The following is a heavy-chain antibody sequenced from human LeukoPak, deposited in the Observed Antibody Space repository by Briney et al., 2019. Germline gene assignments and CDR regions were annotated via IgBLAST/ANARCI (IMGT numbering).Heavy chain of an antibody. CDR3: ARGRWYLDN. CDR2: IKEDGSEK. J-gene: IGHJ4*02. Sequence: GGSLRLSCAASGFTFNTYRMTWVRQAPGKGLEWVANIKEDGSEKDYVDSVKGRFTISRGNAKNSLYLQMNSLRAEDTAVYYCARGRWYLDNWGQGTLVTVSS. V-gene: IGHV3-7*03. D-gene: IGHD4-23*01. CDR1: GFTFNTYR.